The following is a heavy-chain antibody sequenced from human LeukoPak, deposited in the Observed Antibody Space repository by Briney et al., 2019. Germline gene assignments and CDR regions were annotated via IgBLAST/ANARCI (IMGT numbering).Heavy chain of an antibody. D-gene: IGHD3-9*01. Sequence: SETLSLTCTVSGGSIRTDYWTWIRQPPGKGLEYIGYIFYTGNTNYNLSLKSRVTISLDMSKNQFSLQLTSVTAADTAVYYCARGLGNFDWFPHNWFDPWGQGTLVTVSS. J-gene: IGHJ5*02. CDR1: GGSIRTDY. V-gene: IGHV4-59*13. CDR3: ARGLGNFDWFPHNWFDP. CDR2: IFYTGNT.